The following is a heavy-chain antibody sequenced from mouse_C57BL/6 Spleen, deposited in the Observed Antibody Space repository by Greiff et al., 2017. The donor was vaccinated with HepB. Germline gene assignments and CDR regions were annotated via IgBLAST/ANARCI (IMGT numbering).Heavy chain of an antibody. Sequence: EVMLVESGGGLVKPGGSLKLSCAASGFTFSDYGMHWVRQAPEKGLEWVAYISSGSSTIYYADTVKGRFTISRDNAKNTLFLQMTSLRSEDTAMYYCARGILLRPYAMDYWGQGTSVTVSS. CDR2: ISSGSSTI. V-gene: IGHV5-17*01. CDR3: ARGILLRPYAMDY. CDR1: GFTFSDYG. D-gene: IGHD1-1*01. J-gene: IGHJ4*01.